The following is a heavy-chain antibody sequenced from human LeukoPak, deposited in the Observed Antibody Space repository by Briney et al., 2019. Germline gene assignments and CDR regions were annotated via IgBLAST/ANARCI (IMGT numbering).Heavy chain of an antibody. V-gene: IGHV3-9*01. CDR1: GFTFSSYS. CDR3: ANSRWYRGVFDY. J-gene: IGHJ4*02. D-gene: IGHD4-23*01. CDR2: ISWNSGSI. Sequence: PGGSLRLSCAASGFTFSSYSMNWVRQAPGKGLEWVSGISWNSGSIGYADSVKGRFTISRDNAKNSLYLQMNSLRAEDTALYYCANSRWYRGVFDYWGQGTLVTVSS.